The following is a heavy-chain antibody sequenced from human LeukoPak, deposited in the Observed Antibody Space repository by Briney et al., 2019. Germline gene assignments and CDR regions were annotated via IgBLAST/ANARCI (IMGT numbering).Heavy chain of an antibody. Sequence: SETLSLTCTVSGGSISSYYWSWIRQPPGKGLEWIGYIYYSGSTNYNPSLKSRVTISVDKSKIQFSLKLSSVTAADTAVYYCARLQRITMNAFDIWGQGTMVTVSS. J-gene: IGHJ3*02. CDR1: GGSISSYY. D-gene: IGHD3-22*01. CDR3: ARLQRITMNAFDI. V-gene: IGHV4-59*12. CDR2: IYYSGST.